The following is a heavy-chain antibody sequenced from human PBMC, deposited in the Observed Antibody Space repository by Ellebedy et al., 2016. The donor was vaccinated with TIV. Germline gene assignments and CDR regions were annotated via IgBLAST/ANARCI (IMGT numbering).Heavy chain of an antibody. Sequence: AASVKVSCKASGYTFSSYAISWVRQAPGHGLEWMGGIIPNCGTANYAQKFQGRVTMPADESTSTAYMEMSSLSSEDTAVYYCARLVVDPQTGTYYDYYYGMDVWGQGTTVTVSS. D-gene: IGHD2-2*01. J-gene: IGHJ6*02. CDR1: GYTFSSYA. V-gene: IGHV1-69*13. CDR3: ARLVVDPQTGTYYDYYYGMDV. CDR2: IIPNCGTA.